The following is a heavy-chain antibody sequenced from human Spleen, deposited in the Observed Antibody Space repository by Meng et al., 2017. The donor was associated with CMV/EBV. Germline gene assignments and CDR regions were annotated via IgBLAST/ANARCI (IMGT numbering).Heavy chain of an antibody. CDR1: GGSVSSGSYY. CDR3: ARATTVSSGSYPNWFDP. J-gene: IGHJ5*02. Sequence: SETLSLTCTVSGGSVSSGSYYWSWIRQPPGKGLEWIGYIYYSGSTNYNPSLKSRVTISVDTSKNQFSLKLSSVTAVDTAVYYCARATTVSSGSYPNWFDPWGQGTLVTVSS. D-gene: IGHD1-26*01. V-gene: IGHV4-61*01. CDR2: IYYSGST.